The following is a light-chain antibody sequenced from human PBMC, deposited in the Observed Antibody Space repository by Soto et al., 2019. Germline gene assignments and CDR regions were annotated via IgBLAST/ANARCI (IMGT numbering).Light chain of an antibody. CDR1: QSVSSSY. J-gene: IGKJ1*01. V-gene: IGKV3-20*01. CDR3: QHHGSSLTWT. Sequence: DIVMTQSPGTLSLSPGERATLSCRASQSVSSSYLAWYQQKPGQAPRLLVYATFSRATGISDRFTGRGSGTGFTLTISSLEPEDSAVYYCQHHGSSLTWTFGQGTKVEI. CDR2: ATF.